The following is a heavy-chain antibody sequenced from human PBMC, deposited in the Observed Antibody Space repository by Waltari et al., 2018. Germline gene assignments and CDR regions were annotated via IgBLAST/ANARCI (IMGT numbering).Heavy chain of an antibody. V-gene: IGHV1-69*01. CDR1: GGTFSSYS. J-gene: IGHJ4*02. D-gene: IGHD2-15*01. CDR2: IIPILGTP. Sequence: QVHLVQSGAEVKKPGSSVKVSCKASGGTFSSYSITWVRQAPGQGLEWMGGIIPILGTPNYAQKFQGRVTITADESTTTVYMELNSLRAEDTAVYYCARGEEEGGIVLLVAATLIDYWGQGTLVTVSS. CDR3: ARGEEEGGIVLLVAATLIDY.